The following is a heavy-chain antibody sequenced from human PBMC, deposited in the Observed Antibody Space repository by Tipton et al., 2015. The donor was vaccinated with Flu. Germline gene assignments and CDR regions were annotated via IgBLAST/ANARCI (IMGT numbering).Heavy chain of an antibody. V-gene: IGHV1-69*09. CDR1: GGTFSSYT. D-gene: IGHD6-19*01. CDR3: TGQGLAVPGTLEWDFDF. J-gene: IGHJ4*02. CDR2: IIPILGIA. Sequence: QLVQSGAEVKKPGSSVKVSCKASGGTFSSYTISWVRQAPGQGLEWMGRIIPILGIANYAQKFQGRVTITADKSTSTAYMELSSLRSEDTAVYYCTGQGLAVPGTLEWDFDFWGQGTQVTVSS.